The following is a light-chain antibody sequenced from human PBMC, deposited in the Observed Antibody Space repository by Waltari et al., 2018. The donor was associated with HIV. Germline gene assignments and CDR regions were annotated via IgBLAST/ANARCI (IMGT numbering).Light chain of an antibody. V-gene: IGLV2-23*02. CDR3: CSYAGVDTPVV. CDR1: SSDVWSYNL. Sequence: QSALTQPASMSGSPGQSITLSCSGTSSDVWSYNLVSWYQQHPGKVPKLIIYEVTKRPSDVSNRFSASKSGDTASLTISGLQPEDEADYYCCSYAGVDTPVVFGGGTKPTVL. J-gene: IGLJ2*01. CDR2: EVT.